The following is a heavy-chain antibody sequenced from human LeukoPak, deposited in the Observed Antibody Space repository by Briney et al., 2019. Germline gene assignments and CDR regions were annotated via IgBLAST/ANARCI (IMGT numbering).Heavy chain of an antibody. D-gene: IGHD6-19*01. CDR3: ARGPPLHSSGWYHPGY. J-gene: IGHJ4*02. CDR1: GFTFSSYA. Sequence: GGSLRLSCAASGFTFSSYAMHWVRQAPGKGLEYVSAISSNGGSTYYANSVKGRFTISRDNSKNTLYLQMGSLRAEDMAVYYCARGPPLHSSGWYHPGYWGQGTLVTVSS. CDR2: ISSNGGST. V-gene: IGHV3-64*01.